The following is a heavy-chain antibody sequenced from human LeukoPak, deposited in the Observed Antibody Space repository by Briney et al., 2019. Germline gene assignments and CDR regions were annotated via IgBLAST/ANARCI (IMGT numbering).Heavy chain of an antibody. D-gene: IGHD1-26*01. CDR3: ARHQRRKVGASLKYFDY. V-gene: IGHV4-39*01. J-gene: IGHJ4*02. Sequence: KPSETLSLTCTVSGGSISSSSHYWGWIRQPPGKGLEWIGSIYYVGSTYYNPSLKSRVTISIDTSKNQFSLRLSSVTAADTAVYYCARHQRRKVGASLKYFDYWGQGTLVTVPS. CDR1: GGSISSSSHY. CDR2: IYYVGST.